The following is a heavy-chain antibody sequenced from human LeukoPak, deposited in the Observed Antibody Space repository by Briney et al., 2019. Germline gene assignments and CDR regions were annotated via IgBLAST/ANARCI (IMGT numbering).Heavy chain of an antibody. CDR2: ISSSSSYI. CDR3: ARDYDYGGNPDAFDI. J-gene: IGHJ3*02. D-gene: IGHD4-23*01. CDR1: GFTFSSYS. V-gene: IGHV3-21*01. Sequence: GGSLRLFCAASGFTFSSYSMNWVRQAPGKGLEWVSSISSSSSYIYYADSVKGRFTISRDNAKNSLYLQMNSLRAEDTAVYYCARDYDYGGNPDAFDIWGQGTMVTVSS.